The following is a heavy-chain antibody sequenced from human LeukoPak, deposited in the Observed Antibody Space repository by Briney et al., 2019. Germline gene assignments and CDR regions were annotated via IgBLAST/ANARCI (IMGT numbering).Heavy chain of an antibody. V-gene: IGHV3-48*03. D-gene: IGHD6-19*01. J-gene: IGHJ4*02. Sequence: PGGSLRLSCAASGFTFSSYEMNWVRQAPGKGLEWVSYISSSGSTMYYADSVKGRFTISRDNAKNSLYLQMNSLRAEDTAVYYCARDSSGRSWPFDYWGQGTLVTVSS. CDR2: ISSSGSTM. CDR3: ARDSSGRSWPFDY. CDR1: GFTFSSYE.